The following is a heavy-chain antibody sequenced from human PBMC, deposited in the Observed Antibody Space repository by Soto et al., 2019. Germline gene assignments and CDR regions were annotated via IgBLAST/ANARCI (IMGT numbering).Heavy chain of an antibody. CDR1: GFTFSSYG. J-gene: IGHJ4*02. CDR2: ISYDGSNK. V-gene: IGHV3-30*18. CDR3: AKVGALGYSNNPESCFDY. D-gene: IGHD4-4*01. Sequence: GGSLRLSCAASGFTFSSYGMHWVRQAPGKGLEWVAVISYDGSNKYYADSVKGRFTISRDNSKNTLYLQMNSLRAEDTAVFYCAKVGALGYSNNPESCFDYWGQGTLVTVSS.